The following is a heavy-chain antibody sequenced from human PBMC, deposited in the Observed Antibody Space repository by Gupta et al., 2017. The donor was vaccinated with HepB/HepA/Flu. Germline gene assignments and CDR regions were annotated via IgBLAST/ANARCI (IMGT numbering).Heavy chain of an antibody. D-gene: IGHD3-10*01. Sequence: EVQLAESGGGLVKPGGSLRLSCAASGFTVSSYWMHWVRQAPGKGLVWVSRMNQHGSVINYADSVKGRFTISRDNTKNALYLQMNSLRAEDTAIYFCSRDTFGPYDYWGQGTLGTVSS. CDR2: MNQHGSVI. CDR1: GFTVSSYW. J-gene: IGHJ4*02. V-gene: IGHV3-74*01. CDR3: SRDTFGPYDY.